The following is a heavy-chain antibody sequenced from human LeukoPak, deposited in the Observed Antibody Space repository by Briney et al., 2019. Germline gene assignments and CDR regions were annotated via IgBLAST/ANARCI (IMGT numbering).Heavy chain of an antibody. CDR3: ARGVQKSGWYLDS. J-gene: IGHJ4*02. D-gene: IGHD6-19*01. V-gene: IGHV4-34*01. CDR1: GGSFGDYY. CDR2: ISHIGNA. Sequence: SETLSLTCGVHGGSFGDYYWTWIRQPPGRGLEWIGEISHIGNAIYSPSLTSRVTISIDTSHNQFSLKLTSVTAADTALYYCARGVQKSGWYLDSWGQGTLVTVSS.